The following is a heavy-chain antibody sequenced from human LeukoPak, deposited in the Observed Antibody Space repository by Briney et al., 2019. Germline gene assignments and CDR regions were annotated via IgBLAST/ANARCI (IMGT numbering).Heavy chain of an antibody. CDR1: GFTFSTYN. CDR3: ARDGGRRLRGSDYYYGMDV. Sequence: GGSLRLSCTASGFTFSTYNMNWVRQPPGKGLEWVSSISSSSSYIYYADSVEGRFTISRDNAKNSLFLQVNSLRAEDTAVYYWARDGGRRLRGSDYYYGMDVWGQGTTVTVSS. D-gene: IGHD3-16*01. J-gene: IGHJ6*02. V-gene: IGHV3-21*01. CDR2: ISSSSSYI.